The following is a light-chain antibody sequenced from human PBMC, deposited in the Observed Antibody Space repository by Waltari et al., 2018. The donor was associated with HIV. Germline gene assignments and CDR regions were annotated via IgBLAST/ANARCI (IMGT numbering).Light chain of an antibody. V-gene: IGLV2-8*01. CDR1: SSDVGGYDF. CDR3: SSHAGSNNYV. Sequence: QSALTQPPSASGSPGQSVTISCSGTSSDVGGYDFVSWYQQHPGKAPKLMIYDVSKRPSGGPDRFSGSKSGNTASLTVSGLQAEDEADYYCSSHAGSNNYVVGTGTKVTVL. J-gene: IGLJ1*01. CDR2: DVS.